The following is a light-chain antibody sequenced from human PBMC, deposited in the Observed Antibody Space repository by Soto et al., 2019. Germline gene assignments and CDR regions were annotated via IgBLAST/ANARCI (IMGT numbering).Light chain of an antibody. V-gene: IGKV3-15*01. CDR2: GAS. CDR1: QSVSSN. CDR3: QQYHKWPPFT. J-gene: IGKJ4*01. Sequence: EVGMTQSPATLSVSPGERATLSCRASQSVSSNLAWYQQKPGQTPRLLMYGASTRATGIPARFSGSGSGTEFTLTISSLKSEDFAVYYCQQYHKWPPFTFGGGTK.